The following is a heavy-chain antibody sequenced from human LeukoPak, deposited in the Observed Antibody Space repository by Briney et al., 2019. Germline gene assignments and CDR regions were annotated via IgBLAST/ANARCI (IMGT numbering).Heavy chain of an antibody. J-gene: IGHJ4*02. CDR3: ARRKDYGWGKRDY. Sequence: SVKVSCKASGGTFSSYAISWVRQAPGRGLEWMGRIIPILGIANYAQKFQGRVTITADKSTSTAYMELSSLRSEDTAVYYCARRKDYGWGKRDYGGKETLVTVP. CDR2: IIPILGIA. D-gene: IGHD3-10*01. CDR1: GGTFSSYA. V-gene: IGHV1-69*04.